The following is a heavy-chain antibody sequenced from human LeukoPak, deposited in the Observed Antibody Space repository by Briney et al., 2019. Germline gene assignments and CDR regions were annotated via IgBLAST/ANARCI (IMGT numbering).Heavy chain of an antibody. V-gene: IGHV1-18*01. CDR3: ARHTYSRSSSFNF. Sequence: GASVKVSCKASGYTFTNYGFSWVRRAPGQGLEWMGWISAYNGNTNYAQNFQDRVTMTTDTSTTTAYMGLRSLRSDDTAVYYCARHTYSRSSSFNFWGQGTLVTVSS. D-gene: IGHD4-11*01. J-gene: IGHJ4*02. CDR2: ISAYNGNT. CDR1: GYTFTNYG.